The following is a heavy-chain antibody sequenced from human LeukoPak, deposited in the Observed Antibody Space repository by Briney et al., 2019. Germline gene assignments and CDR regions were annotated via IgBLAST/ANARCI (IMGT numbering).Heavy chain of an antibody. Sequence: GASVKVSCKASGCTFSSYAISWVRQAPGQGLEWMGGIIPIFGTANYAQKFQGRVTITADKSTSTAYMELSSLRSEDTAVYYCARVTSDDILTGSLYYWGQGTLVTVSS. CDR3: ARVTSDDILTGSLYY. J-gene: IGHJ4*02. D-gene: IGHD3-9*01. CDR1: GCTFSSYA. V-gene: IGHV1-69*06. CDR2: IIPIFGTA.